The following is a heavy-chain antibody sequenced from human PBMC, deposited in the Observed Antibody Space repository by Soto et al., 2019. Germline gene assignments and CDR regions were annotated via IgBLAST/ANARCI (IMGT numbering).Heavy chain of an antibody. V-gene: IGHV3-30*18. CDR3: AKETGIAVAGYYLDY. J-gene: IGHJ4*02. CDR2: ISYDGSNK. Sequence: GGSLRLSCAASGFTFSSYGMHWVRQAPGKGLEWVAVISYDGSNKYYADSVKGRFTISRDNSKNTLYLQMNSLRAEDTAVYYCAKETGIAVAGYYLDYWGQGTLVTVSS. D-gene: IGHD6-19*01. CDR1: GFTFSSYG.